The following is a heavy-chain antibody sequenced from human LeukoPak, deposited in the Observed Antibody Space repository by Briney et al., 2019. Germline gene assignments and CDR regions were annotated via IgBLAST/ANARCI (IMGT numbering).Heavy chain of an antibody. CDR1: GYTFTSYA. J-gene: IGHJ6*03. D-gene: IGHD3-10*01. CDR2: INAGNGNT. Sequence: ASVKVSCKASGYTFTSYAMHWVRQAPGQRLEWMGWINAGNGNTKYSQKFQGRVTMTTDTSTSTAYMELRSLRSDDTAVYYCARDGSGSYYNQEDSYYYMDVWGKGTTVTISS. CDR3: ARDGSGSYYNQEDSYYYMDV. V-gene: IGHV1-3*01.